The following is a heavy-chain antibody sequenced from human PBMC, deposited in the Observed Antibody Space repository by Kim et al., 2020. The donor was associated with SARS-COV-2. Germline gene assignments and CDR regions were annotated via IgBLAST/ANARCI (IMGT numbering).Heavy chain of an antibody. CDR3: AKVATSPLPSYSSRHNGHFQH. J-gene: IGHJ1*01. D-gene: IGHD6-13*01. CDR1: GFTFSSYA. V-gene: IGHV3-23*01. Sequence: GESLKISCAASGFTFSSYAMSWVRQAPGKGLEWVSAISGSGGSTYYADSVKGRFTISRDNSKNTLYLQMNSLRAEDTAVYYCAKVATSPLPSYSSRHNGHFQHWGQGTLVTVSS. CDR2: ISGSGGST.